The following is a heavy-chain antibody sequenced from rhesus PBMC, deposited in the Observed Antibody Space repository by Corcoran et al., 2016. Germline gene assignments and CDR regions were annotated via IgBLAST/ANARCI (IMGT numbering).Heavy chain of an antibody. CDR2: ITYSGST. CDR1: GGSLSSGYYS. Sequence: QVQLQESGPGLVQPSETLSLTCAVPGGSLSSGYYSWSWIRQPPGKGLEWIGYITYSGSTSYNPSLKSRVTISRDTSKNQFSLKLSSVTAADTAVYYCARDTAGTDYWGQGVLVTVSS. CDR3: ARDTAGTDY. J-gene: IGHJ4*01. V-gene: IGHV4-122*02. D-gene: IGHD5-24*01.